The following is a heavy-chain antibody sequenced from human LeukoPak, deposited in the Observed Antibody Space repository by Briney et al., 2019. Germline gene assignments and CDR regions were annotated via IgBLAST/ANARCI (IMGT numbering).Heavy chain of an antibody. CDR1: GFTFSSCG. D-gene: IGHD5-18*01. CDR2: IRYDGSNK. V-gene: IGHV3-30*02. J-gene: IGHJ4*02. Sequence: GGSLRLSCAASGFTFSSCGMHWVRQAPGKGLEWVAFIRYDGSNKYYADSVKGRFTISRDNSKNTLYLQMNSLRAEDTAVYYCAKDRGQLWPHFDYWGQGTLVTVSS. CDR3: AKDRGQLWPHFDY.